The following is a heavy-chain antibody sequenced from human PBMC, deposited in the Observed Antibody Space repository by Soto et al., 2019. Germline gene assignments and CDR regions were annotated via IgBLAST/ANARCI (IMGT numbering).Heavy chain of an antibody. V-gene: IGHV1-69*18. Sequence: QVQLVQSGAEVKKPGSSVKVSCKASGGTFSSYAISWVRQAPGQGLEWMGRIIPIFGTTNYAQKFQGRVTITADESTSTAYMELSSLRSEDTAVYYCARVNCSGGSCYSRYYYYGMDVWGQGTTVTVSS. D-gene: IGHD2-15*01. CDR2: IIPIFGTT. CDR3: ARVNCSGGSCYSRYYYYGMDV. J-gene: IGHJ6*02. CDR1: GGTFSSYA.